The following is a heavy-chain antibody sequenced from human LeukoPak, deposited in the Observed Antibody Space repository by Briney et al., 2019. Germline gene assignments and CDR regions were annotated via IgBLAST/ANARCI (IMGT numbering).Heavy chain of an antibody. Sequence: ASVKVPCKVSGYTLTELSMHWVRQAPGKGLEWMGGFDPKDGETIYAQKFQGRVTMTEDTSTDTAYMELSSLRSEDTAVYYCATLDPVGMDVWGQGTTVTVSS. V-gene: IGHV1-24*01. CDR1: GYTLTELS. CDR3: ATLDPVGMDV. J-gene: IGHJ6*02. CDR2: FDPKDGET.